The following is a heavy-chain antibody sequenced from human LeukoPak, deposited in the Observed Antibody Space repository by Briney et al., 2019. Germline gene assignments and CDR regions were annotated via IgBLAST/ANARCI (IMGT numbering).Heavy chain of an antibody. CDR1: GYTFTSYD. CDR2: MNPNSGNT. V-gene: IGHV1-8*01. Sequence: ASVKVSRKASGYTFTSYDINWVRQATGQGLEWMGWMNPNSGNTGYAQKFQGRVTMTRNTSISTAYMELSSLRSEDTAVYYCARLIVVVPAAIPTLSYYYYMDVWGKGTTVTISS. J-gene: IGHJ6*03. CDR3: ARLIVVVPAAIPTLSYYYYMDV. D-gene: IGHD2-2*01.